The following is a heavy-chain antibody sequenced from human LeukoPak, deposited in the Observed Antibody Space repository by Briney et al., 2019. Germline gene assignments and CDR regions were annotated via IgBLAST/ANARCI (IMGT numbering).Heavy chain of an antibody. Sequence: SQTLSLTCAISGDSVSSNSAAWNWVRQSPSRGLEWLGRTYYRSKWYNDYAVSVKSRITLTPHTSKNQFSLQLNSVTPEDTAIYSCARYKGDAFDIWGQGTMVTVSS. CDR3: ARYKGDAFDI. CDR1: GDSVSSNSAA. J-gene: IGHJ3*02. CDR2: TYYRSKWYN. D-gene: IGHD1-14*01. V-gene: IGHV6-1*01.